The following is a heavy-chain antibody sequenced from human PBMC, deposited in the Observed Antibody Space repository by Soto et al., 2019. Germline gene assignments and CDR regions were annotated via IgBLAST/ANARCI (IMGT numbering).Heavy chain of an antibody. CDR3: ARESGPGSFDWFDA. Sequence: SETLSLTCTVSGGSLSGGDNYWSWIRHLPGKGLEWIGHIHYGGSTYYSPSFKSRVTLSVDTSKSQFSLNLTSVTAADTAVYFCARESGPGSFDWFDAWGQGTPVTVSS. CDR2: IHYGGST. V-gene: IGHV4-30-4*01. D-gene: IGHD3-10*01. J-gene: IGHJ5*02. CDR1: GGSLSGGDNY.